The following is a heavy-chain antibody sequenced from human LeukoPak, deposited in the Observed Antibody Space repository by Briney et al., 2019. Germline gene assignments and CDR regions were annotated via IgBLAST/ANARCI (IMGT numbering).Heavy chain of an antibody. CDR1: GFTFSSYS. J-gene: IGHJ4*02. V-gene: IGHV3-21*04. CDR3: ARGYCSSPTCRPFDY. Sequence: PGGSLRLSCAASGFTFSSYSMNWVRQAPGKGLEWVSSISSSSSYIYYADSVKGRFTISRDNAKNSLYLQMNSLRAEDTALYYCARGYCSSPTCRPFDYWGQGTLVTVSS. D-gene: IGHD2-2*01. CDR2: ISSSSSYI.